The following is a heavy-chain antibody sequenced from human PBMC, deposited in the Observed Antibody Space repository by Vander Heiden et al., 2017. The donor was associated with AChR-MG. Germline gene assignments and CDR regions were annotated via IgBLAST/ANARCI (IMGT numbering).Heavy chain of an antibody. V-gene: IGHV3-30-3*01. Sequence: QVQLVESGGGGVQPGRSLRLSCAASGFTSSSYAMHWVRQAPGKGLEWVAVVSFDGNNKYYADSVKGRFTISRDNSKNTLYLQMNSLRGEDTAVYYCARDRVSNSGWNALDYWGQGTLVTVSS. CDR3: ARDRVSNSGWNALDY. J-gene: IGHJ4*02. CDR1: GFTSSSYA. D-gene: IGHD6-19*01. CDR2: VSFDGNNK.